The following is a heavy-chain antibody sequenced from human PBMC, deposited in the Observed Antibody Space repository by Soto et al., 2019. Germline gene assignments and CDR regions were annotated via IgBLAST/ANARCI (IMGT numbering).Heavy chain of an antibody. CDR1: GGSISSSSYY. Sequence: PSETLSLTCTVSGGSISSSSYYWGWIRQPPGKGLEWIGYIYYSGSTNYNPSLKSRVTISVDTSKNQFSLKLSSVTAADTAVYYCARSSYDFWSGYYTLWFDPWGQGTLVTVSP. J-gene: IGHJ5*02. V-gene: IGHV4-39*07. CDR2: IYYSGST. D-gene: IGHD3-3*01. CDR3: ARSSYDFWSGYYTLWFDP.